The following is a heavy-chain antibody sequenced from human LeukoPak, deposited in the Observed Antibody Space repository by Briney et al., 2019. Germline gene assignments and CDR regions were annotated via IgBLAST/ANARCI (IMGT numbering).Heavy chain of an antibody. V-gene: IGHV3-23*01. J-gene: IGHJ4*02. D-gene: IGHD6-19*01. Sequence: GGSLRLSCAASGFTFSSNVMSWVRQAPGKGLEWVSAISGSGGSTYYADSVKGRFTISRGNSKNTLNLQMNSLRVEDTAVYYCAKEIAVAGRYWGQGTLVTVSS. CDR1: GFTFSSNV. CDR3: AKEIAVAGRY. CDR2: ISGSGGST.